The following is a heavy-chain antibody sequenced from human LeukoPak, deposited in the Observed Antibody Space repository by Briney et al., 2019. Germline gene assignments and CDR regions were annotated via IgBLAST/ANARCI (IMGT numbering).Heavy chain of an antibody. D-gene: IGHD3-22*01. Sequence: PSQTLSLTCTVPGGSISSGGYYWSWICQHPGKGLEWIGYIYYSGSTYYNPSLKSRVTISVDTSKNQFSLKLSSVTAADTAVYYCATDYYDSSGYYPGTYWGQGTLVTVSS. CDR3: ATDYYDSSGYYPGTY. CDR1: GGSISSGGYY. CDR2: IYYSGST. J-gene: IGHJ4*02. V-gene: IGHV4-31*03.